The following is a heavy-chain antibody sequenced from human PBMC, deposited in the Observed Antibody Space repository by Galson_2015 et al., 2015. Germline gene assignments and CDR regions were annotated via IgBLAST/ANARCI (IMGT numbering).Heavy chain of an antibody. CDR3: ARGSPVRPDIEDAFDI. CDR2: IYYSGST. V-gene: IGHV4-61*01. CDR1: GGSVSSGSYY. J-gene: IGHJ3*02. D-gene: IGHD1-14*01. Sequence: SETLSLTCTVSGGSVSSGSYYWSWIRQPPGKGLERIGYIYYSGSTNYNPSLKSRVSISVDTSKNQFSLKLSSVTAADTAVYYCARGSPVRPDIEDAFDIWGQGTMVTVSS.